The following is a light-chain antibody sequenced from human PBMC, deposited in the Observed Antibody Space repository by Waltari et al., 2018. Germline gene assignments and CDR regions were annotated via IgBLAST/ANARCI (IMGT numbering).Light chain of an antibody. CDR2: YYSDSTT. CDR1: SGINLGTYR. CDR3: MIWHNNTWV. V-gene: IGLV5-39*01. Sequence: QPVVTQPTSRSASPGTSARLTCTLHSGINLGTYRIFWSQQKAESPPRYLLSYYSDSTTHQDSGVPSRFSGSKDASTNAGILVISGLQSEDESDYYCMIWHNNTWVLGGGTKLIVL. J-gene: IGLJ3*02.